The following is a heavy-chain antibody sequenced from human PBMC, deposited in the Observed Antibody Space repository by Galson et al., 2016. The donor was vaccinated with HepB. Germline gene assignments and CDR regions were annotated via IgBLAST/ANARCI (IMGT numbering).Heavy chain of an antibody. CDR2: IFHRGST. Sequence: SETLSLTCAVSGDSISTTVWWTWLRQPPGKGLEWIGEIFHRGSTNYNPSVKSRVTISVDKSKNQFSLKLTSVTAADTAVYYCARYSGDHIRYFDLWGRGPLVTVAS. CDR1: GDSISTTVW. CDR3: ARYSGDHIRYFDL. V-gene: IGHV4-4*02. J-gene: IGHJ2*01. D-gene: IGHD5-12*01.